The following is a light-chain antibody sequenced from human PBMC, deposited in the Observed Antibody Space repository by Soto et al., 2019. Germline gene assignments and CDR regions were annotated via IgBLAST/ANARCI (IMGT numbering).Light chain of an antibody. V-gene: IGKV1D-16*01. CDR1: QGISSW. CDR2: AAS. Sequence: MTQSRVTLSASVGDRVTITCLASQGISSWLAWYQQKPGKAPKLLIYAASSLQSGVPLRFSGSGSGTSFTLTISSLQPEDFATYYCQQLLSYPITFGQGTRLEIK. CDR3: QQLLSYPIT. J-gene: IGKJ5*01.